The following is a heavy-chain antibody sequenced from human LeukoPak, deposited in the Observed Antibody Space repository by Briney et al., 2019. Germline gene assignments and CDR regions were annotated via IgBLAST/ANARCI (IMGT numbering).Heavy chain of an antibody. J-gene: IGHJ3*02. CDR2: IWYDGTNK. CDR1: GFTFSSYG. Sequence: GGSLRLSCAASGFTFSSYGMHWVRQAPGKGLEWVAVIWYDGTNKYYVDSVQGRFTISRDNSKNTLYLQMNSLRAEDTAVYYCARDRGSYSPKGGLDIWGQGTMVTVSS. CDR3: ARDRGSYSPKGGLDI. D-gene: IGHD1-26*01. V-gene: IGHV3-33*01.